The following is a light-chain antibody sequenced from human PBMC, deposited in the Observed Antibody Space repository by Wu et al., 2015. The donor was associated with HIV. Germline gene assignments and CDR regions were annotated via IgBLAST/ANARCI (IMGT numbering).Light chain of an antibody. CDR2: GAS. CDR3: QQYGSAPFT. J-gene: IGKJ2*01. V-gene: IGKV3-20*01. CDR1: QNINTRN. Sequence: EIVLTQSPGTLSLSPGERASLSCRASQNINTRNLAWYQQTPGQPPRLLIYGASTRATGVPDRFTASGSGTNFTLIINRLEPEDFAVYYCQQYGSAPFTFGQGTKVDI.